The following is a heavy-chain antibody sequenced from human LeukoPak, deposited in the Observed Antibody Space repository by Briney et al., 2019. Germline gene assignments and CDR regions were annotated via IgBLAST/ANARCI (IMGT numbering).Heavy chain of an antibody. J-gene: IGHJ4*02. CDR1: GYSVINGYY. CDR2: VYHSGST. Sequence: SETLSLTCTVSGYSVINGYYWGWIRQPPGKGLEWVASVYHSGSTNYSPSLKGRVTISLDTSKNQLSLKLTSVTAADTAAYYCARGNNGYDVWGQGNLVTVTS. CDR3: ARGNNGYDV. V-gene: IGHV4-38-2*02. D-gene: IGHD5-12*01.